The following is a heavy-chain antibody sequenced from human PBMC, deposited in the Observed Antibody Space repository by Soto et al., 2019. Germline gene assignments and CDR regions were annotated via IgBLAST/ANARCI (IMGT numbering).Heavy chain of an antibody. Sequence: GGSLRLSCAASGFTFSSYWMSWVRQAPGKGLEWVANIKQDGSEKYYVDSVKGRFTISRDNAKNSLYLQMNSLRAEDTAVYYCASASALTVKGFDYWGQGTLVTVSS. CDR2: IKQDGSEK. J-gene: IGHJ4*02. D-gene: IGHD4-4*01. CDR3: ASASALTVKGFDY. CDR1: GFTFSSYW. V-gene: IGHV3-7*01.